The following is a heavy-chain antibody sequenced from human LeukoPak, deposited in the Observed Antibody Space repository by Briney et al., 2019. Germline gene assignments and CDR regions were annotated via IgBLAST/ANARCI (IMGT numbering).Heavy chain of an antibody. CDR2: VYTSGST. CDR3: ARGGQGSYPYRPPGY. V-gene: IGHV4-4*07. Sequence: SETLSLTCIVSGDFISSSYWSWIRQPAGKGLEWIGRVYTSGSTNYNPSLMSRVTISVDTSKNQFSLKLSSVTAADTAVYYCARGGQGSYPYRPPGYWGQGTLVTVSS. D-gene: IGHD1-26*01. J-gene: IGHJ4*02. CDR1: GDFISSSY.